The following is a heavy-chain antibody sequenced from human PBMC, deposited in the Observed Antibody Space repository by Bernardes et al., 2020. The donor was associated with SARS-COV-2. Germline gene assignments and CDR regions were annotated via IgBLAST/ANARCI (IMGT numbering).Heavy chain of an antibody. D-gene: IGHD4-4*01. J-gene: IGHJ6*02. CDR3: AREGPTVTTRPYYYGMDV. Sequence: ASVKVSCKASGYTFTSYGISWVRQAPGQGLEWMGWISAYNGNTNYAQKLQGRVTMTTDTSTSTAYMELRSLRSDDTAVYYCAREGPTVTTRPYYYGMDVWCQGTTVTVAS. CDR1: GYTFTSYG. CDR2: ISAYNGNT. V-gene: IGHV1-18*04.